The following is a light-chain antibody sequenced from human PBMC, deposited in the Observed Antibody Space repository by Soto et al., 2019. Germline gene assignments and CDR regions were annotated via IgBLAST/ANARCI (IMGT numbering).Light chain of an antibody. Sequence: EIVLTQSPATLSLSPGERATLSCRASQSVSSYLAWYQQKPGQAPRLLIYGASSRATGIPDRFSGSGSGTDFTLTTSRLEPEDFAVYYCQQYGSSPVTFGGGTKVDIK. CDR3: QQYGSSPVT. CDR1: QSVSSY. CDR2: GAS. J-gene: IGKJ4*01. V-gene: IGKV3-20*01.